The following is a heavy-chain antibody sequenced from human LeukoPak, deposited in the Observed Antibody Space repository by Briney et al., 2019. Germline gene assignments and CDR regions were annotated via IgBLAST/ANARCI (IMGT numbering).Heavy chain of an antibody. V-gene: IGHV3-23*01. CDR2: ISGSGGST. CDR1: GFTFSSYA. D-gene: IGHD2/OR15-2a*01. J-gene: IGHJ4*02. CDR3: AKGGVILYYFDY. Sequence: GGSLRLRCAASGFTFSSYAMSWVRQAPGKGLEWVSAISGSGGSTYYADSVKGRFTISRDNSKNTLYLQMNSLRAEDTAVYYCAKGGVILYYFDYWGQGTLVTVSS.